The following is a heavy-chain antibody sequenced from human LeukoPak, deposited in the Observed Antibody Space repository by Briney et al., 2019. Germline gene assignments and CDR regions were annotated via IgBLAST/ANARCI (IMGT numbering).Heavy chain of an antibody. D-gene: IGHD3-3*01. V-gene: IGHV4-59*01. CDR3: ARDLSQVGVVTLGASDI. CDR2: IYYSGST. J-gene: IGHJ3*02. Sequence: SETLSLTCTVSGASITSYYWNWIRQPPGKGLEWIGYIYYSGSTNYNPSLKSRVTISVDTSKKQLSLDLTSVTAADTAVYYCARDLSQVGVVTLGASDIWGQGTMVTVSS. CDR1: GASITSYY.